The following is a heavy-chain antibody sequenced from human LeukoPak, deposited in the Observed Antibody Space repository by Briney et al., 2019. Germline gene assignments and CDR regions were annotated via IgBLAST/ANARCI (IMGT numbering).Heavy chain of an antibody. V-gene: IGHV4-39*01. J-gene: IGHJ4*02. CDR2: IYYSGST. D-gene: IGHD3-9*01. CDR1: GGSISSSSYY. CDR3: ASSWAAAYYRFDY. Sequence: SETLSLTCTVSGGSISSSSYYWGWIRQPPGQGLEWIGSIYYSGSTYYNPSLKSRVTISVDTSKNQFSLKLSSVTAADTAVYYCASSWAAAYYRFDYWGQGTLVTVSS.